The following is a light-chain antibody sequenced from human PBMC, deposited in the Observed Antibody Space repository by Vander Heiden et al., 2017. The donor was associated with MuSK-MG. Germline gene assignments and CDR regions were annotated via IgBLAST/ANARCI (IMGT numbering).Light chain of an antibody. CDR1: QSVLYSSNNKNY. CDR2: WAS. V-gene: IGKV4-1*01. J-gene: IGKJ5*01. CDR3: QQYYSTIT. Sequence: DIVMTQSPDSLAVSLGERATINCKSSQSVLYSSNNKNYLAWYQQKPGQPPKLLIYWASTRESGVPDRFSGSGSGTDFTLTSSSLQAEDVAVYYWQQYYSTITFGQGTRLEIK.